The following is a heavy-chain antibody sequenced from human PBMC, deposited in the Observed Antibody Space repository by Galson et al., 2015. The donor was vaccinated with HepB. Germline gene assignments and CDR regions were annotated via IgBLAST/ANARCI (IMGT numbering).Heavy chain of an antibody. Sequence: SLRLSCAASGFTFSSYAMNWVRQAPGKGLEWVSYISSSGSTIYYADSVKGRFTISRDNAKNSLYLQMNSLRAEDTAVYYCARYSEALDYWGQGTLVTVSS. CDR2: ISSSGSTI. V-gene: IGHV3-48*03. CDR3: ARYSEALDY. CDR1: GFTFSSYA. D-gene: IGHD4-11*01. J-gene: IGHJ4*02.